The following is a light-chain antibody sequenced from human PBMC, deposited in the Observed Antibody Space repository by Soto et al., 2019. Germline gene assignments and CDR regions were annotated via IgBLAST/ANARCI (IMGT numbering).Light chain of an antibody. CDR2: GTS. CDR1: QSVDNRF. CDR3: QRYDGSPFYT. J-gene: IGKJ2*01. Sequence: EIVLTQSPGTLSLSPGDRATLSCRAGQSVDNRFLAWYQQKPGQAPRLLIYGTSTRATGIPDRFSGSASGTDFNLTITRLEPEDFAVYYCQRYDGSPFYTFGQGTKVEIK. V-gene: IGKV3-20*01.